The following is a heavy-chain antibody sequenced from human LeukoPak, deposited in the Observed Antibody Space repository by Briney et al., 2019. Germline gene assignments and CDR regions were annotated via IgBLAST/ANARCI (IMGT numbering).Heavy chain of an antibody. CDR1: GFTFSSYS. V-gene: IGHV3-21*01. J-gene: IGHJ4*02. CDR3: ARTYYDSSGYYGGYYFDY. Sequence: GGSLRLSCAASGFTFSSYSMNWVRQAPGKGLEWVSSISSSSSYIYYADSVEGRFTISRDNAKNSLYLQMNSLRAEDTAVYYCARTYYDSSGYYGGYYFDYWGQGTLVTVSS. CDR2: ISSSSSYI. D-gene: IGHD3-22*01.